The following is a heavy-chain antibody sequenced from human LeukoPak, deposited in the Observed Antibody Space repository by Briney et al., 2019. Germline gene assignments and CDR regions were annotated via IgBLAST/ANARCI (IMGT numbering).Heavy chain of an antibody. Sequence: PGGSLRLSCAASGFTFSDHYMDWVRQAPGKGLEWVANIKQDGSEKYYVDSVKGRFTISRDNAKNSLYLQMNSLRAEDTAVYYCARGGYCSSTSCSSFDYWGQGTLVTVSS. J-gene: IGHJ4*02. CDR1: GFTFSDHY. CDR2: IKQDGSEK. V-gene: IGHV3-7*01. CDR3: ARGGYCSSTSCSSFDY. D-gene: IGHD2-2*01.